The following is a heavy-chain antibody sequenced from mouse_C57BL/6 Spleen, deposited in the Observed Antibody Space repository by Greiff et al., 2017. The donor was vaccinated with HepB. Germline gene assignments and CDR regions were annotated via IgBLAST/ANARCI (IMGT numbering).Heavy chain of an antibody. V-gene: IGHV5-9-1*02. CDR2: ISSGGDYI. Sequence: EVKVVESGEGLVKPGGSLKLSCAASGFTFSSYAMSWVRQTPEKRLEWVAYISSGGDYIYYADTVKGRFTISRDNARNTLYLQMSSLKSEDTAMYYCTRDDDGYYFYAMDYWGQGTSVTVSS. CDR1: GFTFSSYA. D-gene: IGHD2-3*01. CDR3: TRDDDGYYFYAMDY. J-gene: IGHJ4*01.